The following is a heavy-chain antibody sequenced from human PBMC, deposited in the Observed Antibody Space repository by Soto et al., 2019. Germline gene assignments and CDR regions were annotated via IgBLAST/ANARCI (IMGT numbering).Heavy chain of an antibody. CDR2: ISGSGGST. V-gene: IGHV3-23*01. D-gene: IGHD2-2*01. CDR1: GFTFSSYA. Sequence: GGSLRLSCAASGFTFSSYAMSWVRQAPGKGLEWVSAISGSGGSTYYADSVKGRFTISRDNSKNTLYLQMNSLRAEDTAVYYCAKDHPTVYQLPQVLYDYWGQGTLVTVSS. J-gene: IGHJ4*02. CDR3: AKDHPTVYQLPQVLYDY.